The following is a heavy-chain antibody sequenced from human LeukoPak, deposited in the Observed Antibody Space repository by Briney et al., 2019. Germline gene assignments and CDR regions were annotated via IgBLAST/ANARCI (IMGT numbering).Heavy chain of an antibody. CDR1: GFTVSSNY. D-gene: IGHD2-15*01. V-gene: IGHV3-53*01. J-gene: IGHJ4*02. CDR2: IYSGGST. Sequence: GGSLRLSCAASGFTVSSNYMSWVRQAPGKGLEWVSVIYSGGSTYYADSVKGRFTISRDNSKNTLYLQINSLRAEDTAVYYCARRTPGMGYDYWGQGILVTVSS. CDR3: ARRTPGMGYDY.